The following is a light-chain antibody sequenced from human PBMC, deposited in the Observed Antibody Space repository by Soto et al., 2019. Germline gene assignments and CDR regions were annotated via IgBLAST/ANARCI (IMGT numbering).Light chain of an antibody. CDR1: QSVSTY. J-gene: IGKJ5*01. CDR2: DAS. V-gene: IGKV3-11*01. Sequence: EIVLTQSPATLSLSPGERATLSCRASQSVSTYLAWYQQKPGQAHRILIYDASNRATGIPARFSGSGSGTDFTLTISSLEPEDFAVYYCQQRSNWPPITFGQGTRLEIK. CDR3: QQRSNWPPIT.